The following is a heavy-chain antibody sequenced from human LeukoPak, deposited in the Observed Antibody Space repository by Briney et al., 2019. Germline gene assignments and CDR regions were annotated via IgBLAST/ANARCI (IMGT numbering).Heavy chain of an antibody. J-gene: IGHJ5*02. CDR2: IYHGGRT. V-gene: IGHV4-38-2*02. CDR3: ARGRVGYRDYVFVSWFDP. D-gene: IGHD4-17*01. CDR1: GYSISSGYY. Sequence: PPETLSLTCTVSGYSISSGYYWGWIRQTPGKGLEWIGYIYHGGRTDYNPSLKSRVTISVDTSKNQFSLKLSSVTAADTAVYYCARGRVGYRDYVFVSWFDPWGQGTLVTVSS.